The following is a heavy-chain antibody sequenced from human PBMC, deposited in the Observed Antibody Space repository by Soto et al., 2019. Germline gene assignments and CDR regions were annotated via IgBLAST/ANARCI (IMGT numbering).Heavy chain of an antibody. CDR2: INAGNGNT. Sequence: GASVKVSCKAFGYGFTSYAMHWVRQAPGQKLEWMGWINAGNGNTKYSQKFQGRVTITRDTSASTAYMELRSLRSDDTAVYYCARDGWYCGGDCPVVTLWFDPWGQGTLVTVSS. CDR1: GYGFTSYA. CDR3: ARDGWYCGGDCPVVTLWFDP. D-gene: IGHD2-21*02. V-gene: IGHV1-3*01. J-gene: IGHJ5*02.